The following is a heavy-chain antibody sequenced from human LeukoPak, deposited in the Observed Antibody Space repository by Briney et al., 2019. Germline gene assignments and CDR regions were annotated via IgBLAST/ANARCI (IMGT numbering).Heavy chain of an antibody. CDR3: ARASRLRNDAFDI. CDR2: IYYSGST. J-gene: IGHJ3*02. CDR1: GGSISHYY. D-gene: IGHD5-12*01. Sequence: SETLSLTCTVSGGSISHYYWTWIRQPPGKGLEWIGSIYYSGSTNYNPSLKSRVTISIDTSKNQFSLKLTSVTAADTAVYYCARASRLRNDAFDIWGQGTIVTVSS. V-gene: IGHV4-59*01.